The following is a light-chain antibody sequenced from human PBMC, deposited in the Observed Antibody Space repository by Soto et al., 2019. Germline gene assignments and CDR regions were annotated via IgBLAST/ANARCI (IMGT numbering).Light chain of an antibody. CDR2: AAS. V-gene: IGKV1-8*01. CDR3: QQYYSYPFT. Sequence: AIRMTQSPSSFSASTGDRVTITCRASQGISSYLAWYQQKPWKAPKLLIYAASTLQSGVPSRFSGSGSGTDFTLTISYLQSEDFATYYCQQYYSYPFTFGPGTKVDIK. J-gene: IGKJ3*01. CDR1: QGISSY.